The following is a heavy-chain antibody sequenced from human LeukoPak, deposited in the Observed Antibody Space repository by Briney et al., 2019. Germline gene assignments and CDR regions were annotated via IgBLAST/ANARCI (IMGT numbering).Heavy chain of an antibody. CDR1: GGSISSYY. D-gene: IGHD3-22*01. V-gene: IGHV4-4*07. CDR2: IYTSGST. Sequence: SETLSLTCTVSGGSISSYYWSWIRQPAGKGLEWIGRIYTSGSTNYNPSLKSRVTMSVDTSKNQFSLKLSSVTAADTAVYYCAREGRYYYDSSGYYGRFGYWGQGTLVTVSS. J-gene: IGHJ4*02. CDR3: AREGRYYYDSSGYYGRFGY.